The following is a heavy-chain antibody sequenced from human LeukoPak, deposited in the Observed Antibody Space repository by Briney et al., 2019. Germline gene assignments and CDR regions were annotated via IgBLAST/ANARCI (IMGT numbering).Heavy chain of an antibody. J-gene: IGHJ3*02. CDR3: ARESDYLKKPKPFDI. CDR2: ISAYNGNT. CDR1: GYTFTSYG. V-gene: IGHV1-18*01. Sequence: ASVKVSCKASGYTFTSYGISWVRQAPGQGLEWMGWISAYNGNTNYAQKLQGRVTMTTDTSTSTACMELRSLRSDDTAVYYCARESDYLKKPKPFDIWGQGTMVTVSS. D-gene: IGHD3-16*01.